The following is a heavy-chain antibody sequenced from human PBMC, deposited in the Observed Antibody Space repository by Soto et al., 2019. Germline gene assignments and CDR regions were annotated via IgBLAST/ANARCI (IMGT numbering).Heavy chain of an antibody. CDR2: IIPIFGTA. CDR1: GGTFSSYA. V-gene: IGHV1-69*13. J-gene: IGHJ3*01. CDR3: ARDYWADPHAFDV. Sequence: GASVKVSCKASGGTFSSYAISWVRQAPGQGLEWMGGIIPIFGTANYAQKFQGRVTITADESTSTAYMELSSLRSEDTAVYYCARDYWADPHAFDVWGQGTMGTVSS. D-gene: IGHD2-8*02.